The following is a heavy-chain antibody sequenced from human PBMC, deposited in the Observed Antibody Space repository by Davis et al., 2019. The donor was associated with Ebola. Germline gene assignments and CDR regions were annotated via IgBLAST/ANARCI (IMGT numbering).Heavy chain of an antibody. CDR1: GYTFSSYA. Sequence: PGGSLRLSCAPSGYTFSSYAMHWVRQAPAKGLEWVAVIWYDGSNKYYAASVKGRFTISRDNSKNTLYLQMNSLRAEDTAVYYCARQYNECTNGVCYTLIYYYYGMDVWGKGTTVTVSS. CDR3: ARQYNECTNGVCYTLIYYYYGMDV. CDR2: IWYDGSNK. J-gene: IGHJ6*04. D-gene: IGHD2-8*01. V-gene: IGHV3-33*08.